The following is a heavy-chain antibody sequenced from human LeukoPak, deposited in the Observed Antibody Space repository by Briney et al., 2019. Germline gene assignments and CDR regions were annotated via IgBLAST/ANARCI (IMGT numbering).Heavy chain of an antibody. CDR1: GFTFSNAW. CDR2: IKSKTDGGTT. CDR3: TMGEHYYDSSGPPVLDY. D-gene: IGHD3-22*01. J-gene: IGHJ4*02. V-gene: IGHV3-15*01. Sequence: SGGSLRLSCAASGFTFSNAWMSWVRQAPGKGLEWVGRIKSKTDGGTTDYAAPVKGRFTISRDDSKNTLYLKMNSLKTEDTAVYYCTMGEHYYDSSGPPVLDYWGQGTLVTVSS.